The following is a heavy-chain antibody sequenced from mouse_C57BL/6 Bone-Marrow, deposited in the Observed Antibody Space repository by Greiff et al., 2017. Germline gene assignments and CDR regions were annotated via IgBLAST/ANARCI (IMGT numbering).Heavy chain of an antibody. CDR3: ARCYYDYGGKSSDY. J-gene: IGHJ2*01. CDR1: GYTFPGYW. V-gene: IGHV1-9*01. Sequence: VQLQQSGAELMKPGASVKLSCKATGYTFPGYWIAWVKPRPGHGLEWIGEILPGRGSSNYNEKFKGKATFTAVSSSTSAYMQLSSLTTEDSAIYYGARCYYDYGGKSSDYWGQGTTLTVSS. D-gene: IGHD2-4*01. CDR2: ILPGRGSS.